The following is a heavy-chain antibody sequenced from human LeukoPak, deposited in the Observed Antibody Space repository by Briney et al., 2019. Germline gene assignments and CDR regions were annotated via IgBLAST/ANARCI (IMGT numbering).Heavy chain of an antibody. CDR3: AKEGYYDSSGYRYGYYYYGMDV. D-gene: IGHD3-22*01. CDR1: GFTVSVYY. J-gene: IGHJ6*02. CDR2: MCDDGRI. V-gene: IGHV3-53*01. Sequence: PGGSLRLSCAVSGFTVSVYYMSWVRQAPGKGLEWVSLMCDDGRIYYADSVRGRFTISRDISSNTLYLEMSSLRAEDTARYYCAKEGYYDSSGYRYGYYYYGMDVWGQGTTVTVSS.